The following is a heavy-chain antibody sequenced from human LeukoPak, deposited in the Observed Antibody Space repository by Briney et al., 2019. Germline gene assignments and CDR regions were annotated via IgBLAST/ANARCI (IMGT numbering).Heavy chain of an antibody. CDR2: TYYRSTWYN. V-gene: IGHV6-1*01. CDR1: GDSVSSNSVT. J-gene: IGHJ5*02. Sequence: SQTLSLTSAISGDSVSSNSVTWNWIRQSPSRGLEWLGRTYYRSTWYNDYAVSVRGRITVNPDTSKNQFSLHLNSVTPEDTAVYYSARRLTQYDCFDPWGQGILVTVSS. D-gene: IGHD2-2*01. CDR3: ARRLTQYDCFDP.